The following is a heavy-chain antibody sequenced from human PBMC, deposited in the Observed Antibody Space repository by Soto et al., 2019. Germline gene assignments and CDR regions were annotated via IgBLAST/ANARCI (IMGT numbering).Heavy chain of an antibody. CDR1: GGTFSSYA. CDR3: ASPPLDFPSPDWYFDL. CDR2: IIPIFGTA. J-gene: IGHJ2*01. Sequence: QVQLVQSGAEVKKPGSSVKVSCKASGGTFSSYAISWVRQAPGQGLEWMGGIIPIFGTANYAQKFQGRVTITADESTSTAYMELSSLRSEDTVVYYCASPPLDFPSPDWYFDLWGRGTLVTVSS. V-gene: IGHV1-69*01.